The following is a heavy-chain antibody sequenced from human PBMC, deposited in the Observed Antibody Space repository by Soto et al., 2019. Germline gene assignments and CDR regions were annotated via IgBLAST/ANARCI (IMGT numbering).Heavy chain of an antibody. Sequence: EVQLLESGGGLVQPGGSLRLSCAASGFTFSSYAMSWVRQAPGKGLEWVSAISGSGGSTYYADSVKGRFTISRENSKNTLYLKMNSLRAEDTDVYYCAKFNCYGSGFDYWGQGTLVTVSS. J-gene: IGHJ4*02. V-gene: IGHV3-23*01. D-gene: IGHD3-10*01. CDR2: ISGSGGST. CDR3: AKFNCYGSGFDY. CDR1: GFTFSSYA.